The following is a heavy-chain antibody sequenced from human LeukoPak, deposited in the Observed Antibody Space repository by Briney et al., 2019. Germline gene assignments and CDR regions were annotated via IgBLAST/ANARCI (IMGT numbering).Heavy chain of an antibody. CDR3: ARGVYCSSTSCYTYVDY. CDR1: GFTFDDYG. CDR2: INWNGGST. D-gene: IGHD2-2*02. Sequence: GGSLRLSCAASGFTFDDYGMSWVRQAPGKGLKWVSGINWNGGSTGYADSVKGRFTISRDNAKNSLYLQMNSLRAEDTALYYCARGVYCSSTSCYTYVDYWGQGTLVTVSS. V-gene: IGHV3-20*04. J-gene: IGHJ4*02.